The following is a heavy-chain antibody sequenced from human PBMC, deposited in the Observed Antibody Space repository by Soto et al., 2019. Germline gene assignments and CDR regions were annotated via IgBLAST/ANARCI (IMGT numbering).Heavy chain of an antibody. Sequence: GLDLEWLALIYWDDDERYSPSLKSRLTITKDTPKNQVVLTMTNVDPVDTATYYCAHGSCSSADCYPNPYLDYWGQGILVTVSS. J-gene: IGHJ4*02. CDR2: IYWDDDE. CDR3: AHGSCSSADCYPNPYLDY. V-gene: IGHV2-5*02. D-gene: IGHD2-2*01.